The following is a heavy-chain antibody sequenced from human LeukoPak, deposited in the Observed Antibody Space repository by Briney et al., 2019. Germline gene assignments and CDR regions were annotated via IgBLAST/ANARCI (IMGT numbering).Heavy chain of an antibody. V-gene: IGHV4-38-2*01. Sequence: SETLSLTCAVSGFSIGGGYYWAWIRQPPGKGLEWIGTIYHGGTTYYTPSLDSRVTISLDSSNNQFSLNLTSVTAADTAIYYCARAAVAGTHFDYWGQGTLVTVSS. CDR3: ARAAVAGTHFDY. CDR2: IYHGGTT. CDR1: GFSIGGGYY. D-gene: IGHD6-19*01. J-gene: IGHJ4*02.